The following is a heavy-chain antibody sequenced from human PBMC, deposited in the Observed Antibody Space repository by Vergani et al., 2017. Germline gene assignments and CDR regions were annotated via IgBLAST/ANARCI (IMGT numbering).Heavy chain of an antibody. CDR2: ISGSGGRT. CDR3: AKDRVGITMVRGMYYFDY. D-gene: IGHD3-10*01. J-gene: IGHJ4*02. V-gene: IGHV3-23*01. CDR1: GFTFSSYA. Sequence: EVQLLESGGGLVQPGGSLRLSCAASGFTFSSYAMSWVRQAPGKGLEWVSAISGSGGRTYYADSWKGRFTISRDNAKNTLYLQMNSLRAEDTAVYYCAKDRVGITMVRGMYYFDYWSQGTLVTVSS.